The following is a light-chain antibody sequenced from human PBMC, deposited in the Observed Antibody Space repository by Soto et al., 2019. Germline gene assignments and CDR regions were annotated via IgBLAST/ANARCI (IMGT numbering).Light chain of an antibody. CDR3: CSYTSRTTYV. J-gene: IGLJ1*01. V-gene: IGLV2-14*01. CDR2: AVS. CDR1: ASDVGGYNY. Sequence: ALTQPASVSGSPGQSITISCTGTASDVGGYNYVSWYQQHPGKAPKLMIHAVSNRPSGISSRFSGSKSGNTASLTISGLQSEDEADYFCCSYTSRTTYVFGTGTKVTVL.